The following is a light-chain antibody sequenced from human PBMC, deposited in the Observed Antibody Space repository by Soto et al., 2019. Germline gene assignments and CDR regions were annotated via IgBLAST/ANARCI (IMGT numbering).Light chain of an antibody. CDR1: QSVIYSSQTKNY. V-gene: IGKV4-1*01. CDR2: WES. J-gene: IGKJ5*01. CDR3: QQYYSTSGIT. Sequence: DMVMTQSPDSLALSRGERSSIKXKSSQSVIYSSQTKNYLGWYQQKPGKPXKVLVXWESTRESGVHERLSGSGSGTDFTLTISSLQAEEVAVYYCQQYYSTSGITVGQGTRLEIK.